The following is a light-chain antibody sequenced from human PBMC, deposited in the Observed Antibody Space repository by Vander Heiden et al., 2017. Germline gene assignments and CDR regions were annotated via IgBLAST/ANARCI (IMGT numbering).Light chain of an antibody. CDR1: EGVNMW. Sequence: KMTQSPPTLSASVGDTVTIPCRPSEGVNMWLVWYQQQAGKAPNVLIHKATSLNSGVPSRFSGSGCGTEFTLTSSSLEPDDFATYYCQQYRTDWTFGQGTKVEI. CDR2: KAT. J-gene: IGKJ1*01. V-gene: IGKV1-5*03. CDR3: QQYRTDWT.